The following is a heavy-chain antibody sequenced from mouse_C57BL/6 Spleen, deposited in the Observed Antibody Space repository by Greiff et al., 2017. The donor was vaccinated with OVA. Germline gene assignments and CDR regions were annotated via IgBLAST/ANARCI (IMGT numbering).Heavy chain of an antibody. Sequence: QVTLKVCGPGILQSSQTLSLTCSFSGFSLSTSGMGVSWIRQPSGKGLEWLAHIYWDDDKRYNPSLKSRLTISKDTSRNQVFLKITSVDTADTATYYCARSPYGYDAWFAYWGQGTLVTVSA. D-gene: IGHD2-2*01. J-gene: IGHJ3*01. V-gene: IGHV8-12*01. CDR2: IYWDDDK. CDR3: ARSPYGYDAWFAY. CDR1: GFSLSTSGMG.